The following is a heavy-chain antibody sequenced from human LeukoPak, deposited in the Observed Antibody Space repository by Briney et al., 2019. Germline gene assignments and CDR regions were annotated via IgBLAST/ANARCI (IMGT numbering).Heavy chain of an antibody. CDR3: ARWSSIKVAATEDY. V-gene: IGHV3-53*01. D-gene: IGHD6-19*01. Sequence: GGSLRLSCAASGFTVRDSYMSWVRQAPGKRLEWVSFIYVSGTTFYAASVKGRFTISRDNAKNSLYLQMNSLRAEDTALYHCARWSSIKVAATEDYWGQGTLVTVSS. CDR1: GFTVRDSY. J-gene: IGHJ4*02. CDR2: IYVSGTT.